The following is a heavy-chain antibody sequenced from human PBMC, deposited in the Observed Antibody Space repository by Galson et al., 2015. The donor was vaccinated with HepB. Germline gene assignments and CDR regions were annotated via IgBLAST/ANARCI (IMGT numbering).Heavy chain of an antibody. CDR3: AGHVGELDSLDV. V-gene: IGHV1-69*06. J-gene: IGHJ3*01. CDR1: GVTFSNYA. Sequence: SVKVSCKASGVTFSNYAISWVRQAPGQGLEWMGGVIPLISATDYPHRFQGRVTITADRSKTTFYMELSSLTSEDTAIYYCAGHVGELDSLDVWGQGTMVTVS. CDR2: VIPLISAT. D-gene: IGHD1-7*01.